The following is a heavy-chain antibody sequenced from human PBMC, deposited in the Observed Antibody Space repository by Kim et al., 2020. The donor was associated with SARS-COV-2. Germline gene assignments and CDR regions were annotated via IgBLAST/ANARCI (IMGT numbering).Heavy chain of an antibody. D-gene: IGHD3-16*01. CDR2: INWNGGSS. J-gene: IGHJ4*02. CDR1: GFTFDDYG. Sequence: GGSLRLSCAASGFTFDDYGMTGVRQPPGKGLEWVSYINWNGGSSGYADSVKGRFTISRDNAKNSLYLQMNSLRAEDTALYYCARDEGLDYWGQGTLVTVS. V-gene: IGHV3-20*04. CDR3: ARDEGLDY.